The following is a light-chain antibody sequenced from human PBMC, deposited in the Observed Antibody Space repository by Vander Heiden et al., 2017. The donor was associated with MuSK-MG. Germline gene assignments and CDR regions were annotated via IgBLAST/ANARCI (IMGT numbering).Light chain of an antibody. J-gene: IGLJ3*02. CDR1: SSDVGGYNY. V-gene: IGLV2-8*01. CDR2: EGS. Sequence: QAALTPPPSASGSPGPSVTISCTEPSSDVGGYNYLSWYQQHPRKAPHLMIYEGSRRPSGVPGRFSGSKSGTTASLTVSGLEAEDEADYYCSSYAGSNNLVFGGGTKLTVL. CDR3: SSYAGSNNLV.